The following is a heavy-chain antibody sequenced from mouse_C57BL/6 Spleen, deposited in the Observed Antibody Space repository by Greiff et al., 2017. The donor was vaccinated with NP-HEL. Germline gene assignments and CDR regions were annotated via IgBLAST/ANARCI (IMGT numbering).Heavy chain of an antibody. D-gene: IGHD2-2*01. CDR1: GYSFTGYY. J-gene: IGHJ3*01. CDR3: ARYGYDGRLFFAY. Sequence: VQLQQSGPELVKPGASVKISCKASGYSFTGYYMNWVKQSPEKSLEWIGEINPSTGGTTYNQKFKAKATLTVDKSSSTAYMQLKSLTSEDSAVYYCARYGYDGRLFFAYWGQGTLVTVSA. V-gene: IGHV1-42*01. CDR2: INPSTGGT.